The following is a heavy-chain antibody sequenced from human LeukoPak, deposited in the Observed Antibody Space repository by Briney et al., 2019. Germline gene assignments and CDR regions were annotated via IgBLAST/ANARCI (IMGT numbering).Heavy chain of an antibody. V-gene: IGHV1-69*13. CDR1: GGTFSIYA. J-gene: IGHJ4*02. Sequence: SVNVSCKACGGTFSIYAISWVRQAPGQGLEWMGGIIPIFGTANYAQKFQGRVTITEDESTSTAYMELSSLRSEDTAVYYCARGSTYCGGDCYSIPFDYWGQRTLVTVSS. CDR3: ARGSTYCGGDCYSIPFDY. D-gene: IGHD2-21*02. CDR2: IIPIFGTA.